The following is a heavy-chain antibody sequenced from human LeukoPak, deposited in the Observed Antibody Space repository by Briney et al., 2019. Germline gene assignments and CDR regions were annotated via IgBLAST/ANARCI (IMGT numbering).Heavy chain of an antibody. CDR2: ISSSSSYI. Sequence: PGGSLRLSCAASGFTFSSYSMNWVRQAPGKGLEWVSSISSSSSYIYYADSVKGRFTISRDNAKNSLYLQMNSLRAEDTAVYYCARVRCSGGRASGCYYYYGMDVRGQGTTVTVSS. D-gene: IGHD2-15*01. CDR1: GFTFSSYS. J-gene: IGHJ6*02. V-gene: IGHV3-21*01. CDR3: ARVRCSGGRASGCYYYYGMDV.